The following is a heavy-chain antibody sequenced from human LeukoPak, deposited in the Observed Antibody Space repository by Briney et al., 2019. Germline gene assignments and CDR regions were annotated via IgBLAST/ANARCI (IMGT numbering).Heavy chain of an antibody. CDR1: GYTFTSYY. CDR2: INPSGGNT. Sequence: ASVKVSCKASGYTFTSYYMHWVRQAPGQGLEWMGIINPSGGNTNYAQKLRGRVSMIRDTSTSTAYLELRSLRSDDTAVYYCARDQPRRGPGGHDYWGQGTLVTVSS. V-gene: IGHV1-46*01. J-gene: IGHJ4*02. D-gene: IGHD3-16*01. CDR3: ARDQPRRGPGGHDY.